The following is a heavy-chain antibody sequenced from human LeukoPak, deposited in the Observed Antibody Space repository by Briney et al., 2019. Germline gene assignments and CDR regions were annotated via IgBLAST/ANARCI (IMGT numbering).Heavy chain of an antibody. Sequence: SQTLSLTCAISGDSVSSNSAAWNWIRQSPSRGLEWLGRTYYRSKRYHHYAVSLRSRITINPDTSKNQFSLQLDCVTPEDTAVYYCARETNSGSGIWGQGTLVSVSS. J-gene: IGHJ4*02. CDR1: GDSVSSNSAA. V-gene: IGHV6-1*01. CDR3: ARETNSGSGI. CDR2: TYYRSKRYH. D-gene: IGHD3-10*01.